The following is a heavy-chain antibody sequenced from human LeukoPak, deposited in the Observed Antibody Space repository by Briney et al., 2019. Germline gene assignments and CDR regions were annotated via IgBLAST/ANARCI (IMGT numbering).Heavy chain of an antibody. D-gene: IGHD3-22*01. CDR3: ARDYYDSSGYSTDY. J-gene: IGHJ4*02. CDR1: GFTFSSYS. Sequence: GGSLRLSCAASGFTFSSYSVNWVRQAPGKGLEWVSYISSSSSTIYYADSVKGRFTISRDNAKNSLYLQMNSLRAEDTAVYYCARDYYDSSGYSTDYWGQGTLVTVSS. V-gene: IGHV3-48*04. CDR2: ISSSSSTI.